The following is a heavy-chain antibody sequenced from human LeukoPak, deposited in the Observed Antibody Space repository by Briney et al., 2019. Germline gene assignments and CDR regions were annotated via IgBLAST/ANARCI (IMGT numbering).Heavy chain of an antibody. CDR2: IYYGENT. V-gene: IGHV4-39*07. CDR3: ARRQIVGASGYFDY. J-gene: IGHJ4*02. Sequence: SETLSLTCTVSGGSISSGPYYWGWIRQPPGKGLEWIGNIYYGENTYYNPSLKSRVTISVDTSQNQFSLKLSSVTAADTAVYYCARRQIVGASGYFDYWGQGTLVTVSS. D-gene: IGHD1-26*01. CDR1: GGSISSGPYY.